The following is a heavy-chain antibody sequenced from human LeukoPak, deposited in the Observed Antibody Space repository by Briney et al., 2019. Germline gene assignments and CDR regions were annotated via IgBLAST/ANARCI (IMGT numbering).Heavy chain of an antibody. CDR1: GGSFSGYY. D-gene: IGHD3-22*01. V-gene: IGHV4-34*01. Sequence: SETLSLTCAVYGGSFSGYYWSWIRQPPGKGLEWIGEINHSGSTNYNPSLKSRVTISVDTSKNQFSLKLSSVTAADTAVYYCARHVRYYYDSSGYYSYHEPPPFDYWGQGTLVTVSS. J-gene: IGHJ4*02. CDR2: INHSGST. CDR3: ARHVRYYYDSSGYYSYHEPPPFDY.